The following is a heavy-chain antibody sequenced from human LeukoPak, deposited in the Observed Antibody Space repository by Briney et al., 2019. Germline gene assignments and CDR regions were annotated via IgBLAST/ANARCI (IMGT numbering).Heavy chain of an antibody. V-gene: IGHV3-30*03. Sequence: GGSLRLSCAASGFTFSSYGMHWVRQAPGKGLEWVAVISYDGSNKYYADSVKGRFTISRDNSKNTLYLQMNSLRAEDTAVYYCARVGRSSGWYRGYFDYWGQGTLVTVSS. CDR1: GFTFSSYG. J-gene: IGHJ4*02. D-gene: IGHD6-19*01. CDR2: ISYDGSNK. CDR3: ARVGRSSGWYRGYFDY.